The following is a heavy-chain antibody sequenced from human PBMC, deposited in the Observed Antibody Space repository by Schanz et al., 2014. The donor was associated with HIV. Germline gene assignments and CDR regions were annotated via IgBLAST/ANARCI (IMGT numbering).Heavy chain of an antibody. D-gene: IGHD1-20*01. CDR1: GFTFSSYG. Sequence: QVRLVQSGGGVVQPGRSLRLSCAASGFTFSSYGMHWVRQAPGKGLEWVAIISYDGSNKDYADSVKGRFTISRDKSKSTLYLQMNSLRAEDTAVYYCARDKGDNWAGFYYYYGMDVWGQGTTVTVSS. CDR2: ISYDGSNK. J-gene: IGHJ6*02. CDR3: ARDKGDNWAGFYYYYGMDV. V-gene: IGHV3-33*01.